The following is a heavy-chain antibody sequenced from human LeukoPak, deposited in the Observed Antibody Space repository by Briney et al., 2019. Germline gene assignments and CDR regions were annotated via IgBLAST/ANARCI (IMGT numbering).Heavy chain of an antibody. CDR2: ITSTGDST. CDR1: GFTFSNYA. J-gene: IGHJ6*02. CDR3: AKVLRYFMDV. Sequence: GGALRLSCAASGFTFSNYAMRWGRQAPGKGLEWGSTITSTGDSTYYADSVKGGVTISRDNSKNTLYLQINSLRAEDTAVYYCAKVLRYFMDVWGQGTTDTVSS. V-gene: IGHV3-23*01. D-gene: IGHD3-9*01.